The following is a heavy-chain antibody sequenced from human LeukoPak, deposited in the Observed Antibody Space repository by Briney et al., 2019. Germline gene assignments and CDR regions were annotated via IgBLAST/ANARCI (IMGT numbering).Heavy chain of an antibody. CDR1: GFTVSSNY. CDR3: AKGRLPYYYGMDV. CDR2: ISGSGTGT. V-gene: IGHV3-23*01. D-gene: IGHD4-11*01. J-gene: IGHJ6*02. Sequence: PGGSLRLSCAASGFTVSSNYMSWVRQAPGKGLEWVSGISGSGTGTYYADSMKGRFTISRDNSKNTLYLQMNSLRAEDTAVYYCAKGRLPYYYGMDVWGQGTTVTVSS.